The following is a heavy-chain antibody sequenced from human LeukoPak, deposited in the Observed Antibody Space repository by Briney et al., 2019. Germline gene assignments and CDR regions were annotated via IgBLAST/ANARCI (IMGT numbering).Heavy chain of an antibody. D-gene: IGHD1-26*01. Sequence: PGGSLRLSCAASEFSFGSYAMSWVRQAPGKGLQRVSGISGSGDSTYYADSVNGRFTISRDNSKNTLYLQMISLRAEDTAVYYCAKGGGSYFRRVTYYYYMDVWGKGTTVTVSS. CDR1: EFSFGSYA. J-gene: IGHJ6*03. V-gene: IGHV3-23*01. CDR2: ISGSGDST. CDR3: AKGGGSYFRRVTYYYYMDV.